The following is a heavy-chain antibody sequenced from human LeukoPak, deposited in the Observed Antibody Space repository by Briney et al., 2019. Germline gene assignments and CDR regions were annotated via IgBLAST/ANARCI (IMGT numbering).Heavy chain of an antibody. Sequence: PSETLSLTCTVSGVSISSYYWSWIRQPPGKGLEWIGYIYTSGSTNYNPSLKSRVTISVVTSKNQFSLKLSSVTAADTAVYYCARLGGGVVTIPIPEPRYYFDYWGQGTLVTVSS. V-gene: IGHV4-4*09. CDR2: IYTSGST. J-gene: IGHJ4*02. CDR1: GVSISSYY. CDR3: ARLGGGVVTIPIPEPRYYFDY. D-gene: IGHD3-3*01.